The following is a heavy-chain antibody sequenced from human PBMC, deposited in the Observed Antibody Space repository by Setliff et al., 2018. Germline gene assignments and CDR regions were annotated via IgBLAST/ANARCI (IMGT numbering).Heavy chain of an antibody. CDR2: IGTYDANT. J-gene: IGHJ4*02. D-gene: IGHD3-10*02. Sequence: ASVKVSCKASGYTFKNYGVSWVRQAPGQGLEWMGWIGTYDANTTYSQKFQGRVIMTTDTSTSTVYMDLRNLRSDDTAVYYCARYVHFANHFDFWGQGTLVT. CDR1: GYTFKNYG. V-gene: IGHV1-18*01. CDR3: ARYVHFANHFDF.